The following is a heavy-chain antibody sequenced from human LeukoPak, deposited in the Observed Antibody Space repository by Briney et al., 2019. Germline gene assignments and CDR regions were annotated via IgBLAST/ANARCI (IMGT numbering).Heavy chain of an antibody. J-gene: IGHJ6*02. D-gene: IGHD3-10*01. CDR3: AKDRGGYYGSGTSYYFYGMDV. CDR2: ISGDGDAT. Sequence: PGGSLRLSCAASGFTFGQYAMRWVRQAPGRGLEWVAVISGDGDATHYVDSVKGRFSISRDQSRSSLHLQLDTLRTEDTALYYCAKDRGGYYGSGTSYYFYGMDVWGQGTTVIVSS. V-gene: IGHV3-43*02. CDR1: GFTFGQYA.